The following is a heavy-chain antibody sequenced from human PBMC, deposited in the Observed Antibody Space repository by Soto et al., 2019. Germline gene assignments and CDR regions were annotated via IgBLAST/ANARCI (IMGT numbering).Heavy chain of an antibody. V-gene: IGHV4-30-2*02. CDR3: ARSNGDYGAY. D-gene: IGHD4-17*01. Sequence: SETLSLTCTVSGGSINSGDYSWTWIRQPPGEGLEWIGYIYHTGTTYYNMSLKSRVTISVDTSKNQFSLKLSSVTAADTAVYYCARSNGDYGAYWSQGTLVTVSS. CDR2: IYHTGTT. CDR1: GGSINSGDYS. J-gene: IGHJ4*02.